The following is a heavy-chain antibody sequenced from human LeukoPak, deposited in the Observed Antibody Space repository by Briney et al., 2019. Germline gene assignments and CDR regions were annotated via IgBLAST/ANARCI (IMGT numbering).Heavy chain of an antibody. D-gene: IGHD6-19*01. V-gene: IGHV1-24*01. Sequence: GGSLRLSCAASGFTFSSYAMHWVRQAPGKGLEWMGGFDPEDGETIYAQKFQGRVTMTEDTSTDTAYMELSSLRSEDTAVYYCATGPPGRSGPYYWGQGTLVTVSS. CDR1: GFTFSSYA. CDR3: ATGPPGRSGPYY. CDR2: FDPEDGET. J-gene: IGHJ4*02.